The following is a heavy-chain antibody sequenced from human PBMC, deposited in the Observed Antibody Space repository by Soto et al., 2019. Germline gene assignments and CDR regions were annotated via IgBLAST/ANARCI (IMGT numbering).Heavy chain of an antibody. Sequence: ASVTVSCKASGYTFTTYAMHWVRQAPGHRLEWMGWINAGNGNTKYSQKFQGRVTITRDTSASTAYMELSSLRSEDTAVYYCVRGPLRNWFDPWGQGTLVTVSS. CDR2: INAGNGNT. J-gene: IGHJ5*02. CDR3: VRGPLRNWFDP. CDR1: GYTFTTYA. V-gene: IGHV1-3*01.